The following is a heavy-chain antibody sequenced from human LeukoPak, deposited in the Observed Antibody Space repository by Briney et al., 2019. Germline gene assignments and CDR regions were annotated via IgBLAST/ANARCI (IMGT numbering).Heavy chain of an antibody. J-gene: IGHJ6*02. V-gene: IGHV4-61*02. Sequence: TASQTLSLTCTVSGGSISSDNHYWSWIRQPAGKGLEWIGRISTRGSTSYNPSLKSRITISVDTSKNQFSLKLSSVTAADTAVYYCARDDGILLWFGELPPPLGYYYGMDVWGQGTTVTVSS. D-gene: IGHD3-10*01. CDR1: GGSISSDNHY. CDR2: ISTRGST. CDR3: ARDDGILLWFGELPPPLGYYYGMDV.